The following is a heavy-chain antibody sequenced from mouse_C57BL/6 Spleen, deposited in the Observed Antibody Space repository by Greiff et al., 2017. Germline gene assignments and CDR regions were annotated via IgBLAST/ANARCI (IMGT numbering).Heavy chain of an antibody. D-gene: IGHD4-1*01. J-gene: IGHJ3*01. Sequence: EVQLQESGGGLVQPKGSLKLSCAASGFSFNTYAMNWVRQAPGKGLEWVARIRSKSNNYATYYADSVKDRFTISRDDSESMLYLQMNNLKTEDTAMYYCVSEMGRRGFAYWGQGTLVTVSA. V-gene: IGHV10-1*01. CDR2: IRSKSNNYAT. CDR3: VSEMGRRGFAY. CDR1: GFSFNTYA.